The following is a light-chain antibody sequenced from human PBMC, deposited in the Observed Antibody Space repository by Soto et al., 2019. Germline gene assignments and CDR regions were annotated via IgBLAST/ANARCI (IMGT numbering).Light chain of an antibody. J-gene: IGKJ4*01. CDR1: QSVGIW. CDR3: QQYDNSPLT. V-gene: IGKV1-5*01. CDR2: DAS. Sequence: DIQMTQSPSTLSASLGDRVTISCRASQSVGIWLAWYQQRPGKAPKFLIYDASTLESGVPSRFSGSGSGTEFTLTISSLQPDDFATYYCQQYDNSPLTFGGGTKVEI.